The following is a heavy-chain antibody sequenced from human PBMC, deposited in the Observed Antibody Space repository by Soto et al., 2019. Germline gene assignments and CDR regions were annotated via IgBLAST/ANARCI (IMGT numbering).Heavy chain of an antibody. D-gene: IGHD6-19*01. V-gene: IGHV3-49*05. Sequence: EGQVVESGGGLVKPGRALRLSCITSGFTFVDYALTWFRQAPGKGLERVGFIRSKLYGGTSEYAASVKGRFTMTRDNSKSTAYLQMDSLKTEDTAVYYCTQSVTGTKSPIWGQGTLVTVSS. CDR2: IRSKLYGGTS. J-gene: IGHJ4*02. CDR1: GFTFVDYA. CDR3: TQSVTGTKSPI.